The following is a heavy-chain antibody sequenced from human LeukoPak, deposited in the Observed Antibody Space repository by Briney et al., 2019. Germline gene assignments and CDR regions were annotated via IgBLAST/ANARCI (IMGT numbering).Heavy chain of an antibody. V-gene: IGHV3-30-3*01. CDR1: GFTFSSYA. Sequence: GGSLRLSCAASGFTFSSYAMHWVRQAPGKGLEWVAVISYDGSNKYYAGSVKGRFTISRDNSKNTLYLQMNSLRAEDTAVYYCARTRYSSSWSLSGAYFDYWGQGTLVTVSS. D-gene: IGHD6-13*01. CDR2: ISYDGSNK. J-gene: IGHJ4*02. CDR3: ARTRYSSSWSLSGAYFDY.